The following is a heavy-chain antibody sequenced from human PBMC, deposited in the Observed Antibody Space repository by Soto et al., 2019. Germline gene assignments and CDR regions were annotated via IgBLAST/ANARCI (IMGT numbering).Heavy chain of an antibody. D-gene: IGHD6-6*01. CDR3: ASQTSLVRTDYYYGMDV. CDR1: GYSFTSYW. J-gene: IGHJ6*02. CDR2: IYPGDSDT. V-gene: IGHV5-51*01. Sequence: PGESLKISCKGSGYSFTSYWIGWVRQMPGKGLEWMGIIYPGDSDTRYSPSFQGQVTISADKSISTAYLQWSSLKASDTAMYYCASQTSLVRTDYYYGMDVWGQGTTVTVSS.